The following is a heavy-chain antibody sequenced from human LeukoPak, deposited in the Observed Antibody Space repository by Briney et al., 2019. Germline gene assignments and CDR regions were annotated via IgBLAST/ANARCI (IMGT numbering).Heavy chain of an antibody. Sequence: PGGSLRLSCAASGFTFSNFAFKWVRQAPGKGREWVSGMSTSGRSTFFADSVKGRFTISRDNSKSTLYLEMNSLTVEDTAVYYCASVVGLMRAVMVGWGKGTAVTVS. D-gene: IGHD1-26*01. J-gene: IGHJ6*03. CDR2: MSTSGRST. CDR1: GFTFSNFA. V-gene: IGHV3-23*01. CDR3: ASVVGLMRAVMVG.